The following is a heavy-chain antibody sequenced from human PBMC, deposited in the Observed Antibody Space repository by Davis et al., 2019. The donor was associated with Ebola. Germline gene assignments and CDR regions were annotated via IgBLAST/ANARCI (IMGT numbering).Heavy chain of an antibody. V-gene: IGHV4-4*02. CDR3: ARSLYFDSSGYLVDC. CDR2: IYHDGST. D-gene: IGHD3-22*01. Sequence: SETLSLTCAVSGGSISSSYWWSWVRHPPGKGLEWIGEIYHDGSTNYNPSLKSRVTISVDKSKNQFSLNLTSVTAADTAVFYCARSLYFDSSGYLVDCWGQGTPVTVSS. J-gene: IGHJ4*02. CDR1: GGSISSSYW.